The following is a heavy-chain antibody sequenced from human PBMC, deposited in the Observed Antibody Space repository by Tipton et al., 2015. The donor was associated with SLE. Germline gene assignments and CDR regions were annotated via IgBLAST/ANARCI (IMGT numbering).Heavy chain of an antibody. CDR3: ARGPALDSTGYYMDV. CDR1: GFTFRSFS. D-gene: IGHD1-1*01. J-gene: IGHJ6*03. V-gene: IGHV3-21*01. Sequence: SLRLSCAASGFTFRSFSMNWVRQAPGKGLEWVSSITTSSSYIYYADSVKGRFTISRDNARDSLYLQMSSLRGEDAALYYCARGPALDSTGYYMDVWGRGTTVIVSS. CDR2: ITTSSSYI.